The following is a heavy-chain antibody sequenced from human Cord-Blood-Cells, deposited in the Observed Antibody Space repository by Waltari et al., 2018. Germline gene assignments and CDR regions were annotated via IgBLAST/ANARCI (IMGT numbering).Heavy chain of an antibody. V-gene: IGHV3-23*04. CDR3: AKAITPGLRFLEWLLYNWFDP. D-gene: IGHD3-3*01. CDR1: GFTFSSYA. Sequence: EVQLVESGGGLVQPGGSLRLSCAASGFTFSSYAMSWVRQAPGKGLEWVSAIRCSVGSTYYAESVKGRFTSSRDNSKNTLYLQMNSLRAEDTAVYYCAKAITPGLRFLEWLLYNWFDPWGQGTLVTVSS. CDR2: IRCSVGST. J-gene: IGHJ5*02.